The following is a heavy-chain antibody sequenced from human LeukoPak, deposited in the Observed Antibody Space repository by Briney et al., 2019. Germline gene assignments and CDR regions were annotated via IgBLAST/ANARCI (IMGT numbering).Heavy chain of an antibody. D-gene: IGHD2-2*01. Sequence: GSLRLSCAASGFTFSDYYMSWIRQAPGKGLEWIGYIYYSGSTNYNPSLKSRVTISVDTSKNQFSLKLSSVTAADTAVYYCAREGLYCSSTSCRDAFDIWGQGTMVTVSS. CDR1: GFTFSDYY. V-gene: IGHV4-59*01. CDR3: AREGLYCSSTSCRDAFDI. J-gene: IGHJ3*02. CDR2: IYYSGST.